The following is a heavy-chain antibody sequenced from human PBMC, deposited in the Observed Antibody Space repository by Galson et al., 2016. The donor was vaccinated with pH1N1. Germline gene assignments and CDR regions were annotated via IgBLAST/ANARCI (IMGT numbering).Heavy chain of an antibody. J-gene: IGHJ3*02. CDR3: RMGVDAFDM. CDR1: GGIFRSYA. CDR2: IMAIFGTV. Sequence: SVKVSCKASGGIFRSYAINWVRQAPGQGLEWMGRIMAIFGTVNYAQKFQGRITMTTDTSMSTAYMELMSLRSDDTAVYFCRMGVDAFDMWGQGTLVTVS. V-gene: IGHV1-69*05.